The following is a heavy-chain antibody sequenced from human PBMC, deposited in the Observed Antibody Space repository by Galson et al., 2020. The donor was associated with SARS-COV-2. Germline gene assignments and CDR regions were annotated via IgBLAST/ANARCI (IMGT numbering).Heavy chain of an antibody. J-gene: IGHJ6*03. CDR2: ISGRSSLR. CDR1: GFTFNTYS. Sequence: GGSLRLSCAASGFTFNTYSMNWVRQAPGKGLEWVSSISGRSSLRYYADSVKGRFTISRDNAKNSLSLQMSSLGAEDTAVYYCARGEGSAIKFFYYYLDVWCKGTTFTVSS. D-gene: IGHD2-2*02. CDR3: ARGEGSAIKFFYYYLDV. V-gene: IGHV3-21*01.